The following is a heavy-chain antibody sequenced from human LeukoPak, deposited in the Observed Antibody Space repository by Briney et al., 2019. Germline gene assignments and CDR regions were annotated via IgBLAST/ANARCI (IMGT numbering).Heavy chain of an antibody. D-gene: IGHD6-13*01. CDR2: IHTNGNT. Sequence: SETLSLTCTVSSGSISSYYWSWIRQSPGMGLEWIAYIHTNGNTNYNPSLKSLVTISLDTSKNQFSLKLSCVTAADTAVYYCAGLAAAATSITYHYFDVWGRGTLVTVSS. V-gene: IGHV4-4*09. J-gene: IGHJ2*01. CDR3: AGLAAAATSITYHYFDV. CDR1: SGSISSYY.